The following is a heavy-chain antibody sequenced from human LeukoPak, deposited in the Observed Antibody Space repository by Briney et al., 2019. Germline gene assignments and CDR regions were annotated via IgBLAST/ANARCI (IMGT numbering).Heavy chain of an antibody. CDR3: ARATDGDYVPY. CDR2: ISGSGGST. D-gene: IGHD4-17*01. CDR1: GFTFSSYA. Sequence: GGSLRLSCAASGFTFSSYAMSWVRQAPGKGLEWVSAISGSGGSTYYADSVKGRFTISRDNSKNSLYLQMNSLRAEDTAVYYCARATDGDYVPYWGQGTLVTVSS. J-gene: IGHJ4*02. V-gene: IGHV3-23*01.